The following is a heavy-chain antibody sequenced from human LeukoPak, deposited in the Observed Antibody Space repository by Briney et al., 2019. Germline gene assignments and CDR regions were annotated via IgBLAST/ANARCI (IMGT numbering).Heavy chain of an antibody. Sequence: GGSLRLSCAASGFTFNTYAMSWVRQAPGKGLEWVSAISGSGGSTYYADSVKGRFTIPRDNSKNTLYLQIHSLRAVDTAVYYCAKGKGSSSSSIDWWGQGTLVTVSS. CDR1: GFTFNTYA. D-gene: IGHD2-15*01. J-gene: IGHJ4*02. CDR3: AKGKGSSSSSIDW. V-gene: IGHV3-23*01. CDR2: ISGSGGST.